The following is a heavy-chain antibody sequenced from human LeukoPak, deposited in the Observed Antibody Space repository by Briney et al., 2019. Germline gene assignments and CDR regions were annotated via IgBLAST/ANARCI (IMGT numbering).Heavy chain of an antibody. CDR1: GGSISSSSYY. J-gene: IGHJ3*02. CDR2: INHSGST. D-gene: IGHD3-16*02. V-gene: IGHV4-39*07. CDR3: ARVLRLSKGVDAFDI. Sequence: KSSETLSPTCTVSGGSISSSSYYWGWIRQPPGKGLEWIGEINHSGSTNYNPSLKSRVTISVDTSKNQFSLKLSSVTAADTAVYYCARVLRLSKGVDAFDIWGQGTMVTVSS.